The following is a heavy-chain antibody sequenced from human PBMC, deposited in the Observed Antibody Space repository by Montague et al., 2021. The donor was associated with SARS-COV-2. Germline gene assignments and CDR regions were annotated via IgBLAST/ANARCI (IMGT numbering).Heavy chain of an antibody. V-gene: IGHV4-61*02. CDR2: IYTSGST. CDR3: ARAKWELYIDY. J-gene: IGHJ4*02. D-gene: IGHD1-26*01. CDR1: GGSISSGSYY. Sequence: TLSLTCTVSGGSISSGSYYWSWIRQPAGKGLEWIGRIYTSGSTNYNPSLKSRVTISVDTSKNQFSLKLSSVTAADTAVYYCARAKWELYIDYWGQGTLVTVSS.